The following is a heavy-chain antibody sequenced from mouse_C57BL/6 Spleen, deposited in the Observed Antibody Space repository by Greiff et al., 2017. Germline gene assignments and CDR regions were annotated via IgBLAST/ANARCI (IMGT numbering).Heavy chain of an antibody. D-gene: IGHD2-1*01. V-gene: IGHV1-80*01. CDR1: GYAFSSYW. CDR2: IYPGDGDT. Sequence: VKLQESGAELVKPGASVKISCKASGYAFSSYWMNWVKQRPGKGLEWIGQIYPGDGDTNANGKFKGKATLTADKSSSTAYMQRISLTSEDSAVYFCAREGENYPFAYWGQGTLVTVSA. J-gene: IGHJ3*01. CDR3: AREGENYPFAY.